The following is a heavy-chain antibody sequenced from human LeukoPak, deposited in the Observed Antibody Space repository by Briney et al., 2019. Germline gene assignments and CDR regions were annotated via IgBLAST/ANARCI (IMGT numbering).Heavy chain of an antibody. Sequence: GGSLRLSCAASGFTFSSYSMNWVRQAPGKGLEWVSYISSSSSTIYYADSVKGQLTISRDNAKNSLYLQMNSLRDEDTAVYYCARARVGRGFPYYFDYWGQGTLVTVSS. CDR2: ISSSSSTI. CDR3: ARARVGRGFPYYFDY. V-gene: IGHV3-48*02. CDR1: GFTFSSYS. D-gene: IGHD5-12*01. J-gene: IGHJ4*02.